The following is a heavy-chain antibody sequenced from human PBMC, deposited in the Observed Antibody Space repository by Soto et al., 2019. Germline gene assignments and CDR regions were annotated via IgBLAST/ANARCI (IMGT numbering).Heavy chain of an antibody. J-gene: IGHJ4*02. Sequence: QVQLVQSGAEVKKPGASVKVSCKASGYTFTGYYMHWVRQAPGQGLEWMGWINPNSGGTNYAQKVQGWVTMTRDTSISTAYMELSRLRSDDTAVYYCVAGSYYLGSSSLDYWGQGTLVTVSS. CDR1: GYTFTGYY. CDR3: VAGSYYLGSSSLDY. V-gene: IGHV1-2*04. D-gene: IGHD2-15*01. CDR2: INPNSGGT.